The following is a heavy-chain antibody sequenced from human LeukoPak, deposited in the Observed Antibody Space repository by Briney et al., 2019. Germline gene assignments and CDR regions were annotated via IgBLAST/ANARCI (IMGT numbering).Heavy chain of an antibody. CDR1: GGSISGYY. CDR3: ARLAVAGDFDY. CDR2: ISTSGTT. V-gene: IGHV4-4*07. J-gene: IGHJ4*02. D-gene: IGHD6-19*01. Sequence: SETLSLTCTVSGGSISGYYWSWIRQPAGKGLQWIGRISTSGTTNYNPSLKSRVTMSVDTSKNQFSLKLSSVTAAEPAVYYRARLAVAGDFDYWGQGTLVTVSS.